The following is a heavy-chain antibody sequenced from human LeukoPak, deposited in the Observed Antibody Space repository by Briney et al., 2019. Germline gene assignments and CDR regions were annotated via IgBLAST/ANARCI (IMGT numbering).Heavy chain of an antibody. D-gene: IGHD3-10*01. Sequence: SETLSLTRAVYGGSFNGFYWSWIRQAPGKGLEWVGEIHPSGSTDYNPSLKSRVTISVDTSKNQFSLKVTSVIVADTAVYYCSRGSDTYKSGVDWGQGTLVTVSS. CDR2: IHPSGST. CDR3: SRGSDTYKSGVD. CDR1: GGSFNGFY. J-gene: IGHJ4*02. V-gene: IGHV4-34*01.